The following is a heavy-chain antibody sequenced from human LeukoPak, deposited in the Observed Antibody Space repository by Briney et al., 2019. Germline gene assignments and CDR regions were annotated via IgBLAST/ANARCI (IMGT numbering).Heavy chain of an antibody. Sequence: ASVKVSCKASGGSFNAYAISWVRQAPGQGLEWMGWISACNGNTNYAQKLQGRVTMTTDTSTSTAYMELRSLRSDDTAVYYCARAWFGELKVDYWGQGTLVTVSS. CDR3: ARAWFGELKVDY. CDR1: GGSFNAYA. V-gene: IGHV1-18*01. CDR2: ISACNGNT. J-gene: IGHJ4*02. D-gene: IGHD3-10*01.